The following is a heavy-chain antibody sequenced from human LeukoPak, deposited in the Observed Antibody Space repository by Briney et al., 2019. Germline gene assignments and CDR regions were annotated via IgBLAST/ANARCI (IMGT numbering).Heavy chain of an antibody. Sequence: SETLSLTCNVSGGSFSNYYWNWIRQPAGKGLEWIGHIYTSGSTNYNPSLKSRVTMSVDTSKNQFSLKLSSMTAADTAVYYCARVPMIVVAPFDYWGQGTLVTVSS. CDR1: GGSFSNYY. J-gene: IGHJ4*02. CDR3: ARVPMIVVAPFDY. CDR2: IYTSGST. V-gene: IGHV4-4*07. D-gene: IGHD3-22*01.